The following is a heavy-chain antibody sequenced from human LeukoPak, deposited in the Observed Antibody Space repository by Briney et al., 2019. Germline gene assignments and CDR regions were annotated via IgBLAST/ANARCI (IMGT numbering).Heavy chain of an antibody. CDR2: ISYNGVS. CDR3: ASLRGGAYCGGDCYL. CDR1: GDSISSSSYY. D-gene: IGHD2-21*02. Sequence: SETLSLTCTVSGDSISSSSYYWGWIRQPPGKGLEWIGSISYNGVSYYTPSLRSRVTISVDTSKNQFSLKVSSVTAADTAVYYCASLRGGAYCGGDCYLGGQGTLVTVSS. J-gene: IGHJ4*02. V-gene: IGHV4-39*07.